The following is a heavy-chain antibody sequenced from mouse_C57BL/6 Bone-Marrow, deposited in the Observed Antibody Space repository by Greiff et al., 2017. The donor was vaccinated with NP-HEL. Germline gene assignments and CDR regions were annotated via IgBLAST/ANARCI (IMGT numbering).Heavy chain of an antibody. D-gene: IGHD1-1*01. V-gene: IGHV1-63*01. CDR3: ARKGGLLLGYFDV. Sequence: QVQLKQSGAELVRPGTSVKMSCKASGYTFTNYWIGWAKQRPGHGLEWIGDIYPGGGYTNYNEKFKGKATLTADKSSSTAYMQFSSLTSEDSAIYYCARKGGLLLGYFDVWGTGTTVTVSS. J-gene: IGHJ1*03. CDR2: IYPGGGYT. CDR1: GYTFTNYW.